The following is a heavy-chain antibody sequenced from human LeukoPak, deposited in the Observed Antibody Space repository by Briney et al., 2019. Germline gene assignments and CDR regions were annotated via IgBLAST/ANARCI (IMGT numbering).Heavy chain of an antibody. CDR1: GFTFSAYW. CDR2: IKPDGSRT. Sequence: GGSLRLSCAASGFTFSAYWMRWVRQAPGKVPMWVSFIKPDGSRTNYADSVKGRFIISRDNAKNTLYLQMYDLTAEDTAVYYCARENYWTMDVSGQGTTVTVSS. CDR3: ARENYWTMDV. J-gene: IGHJ6*02. V-gene: IGHV3-74*01. D-gene: IGHD1-1*01.